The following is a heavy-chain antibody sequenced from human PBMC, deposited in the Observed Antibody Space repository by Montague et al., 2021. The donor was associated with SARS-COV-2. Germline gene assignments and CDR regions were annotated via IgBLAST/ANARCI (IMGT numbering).Heavy chain of an antibody. CDR2: ISGSCGSP. CDR3: AKEISSSWIASYYGMDV. CDR1: GFTFSRYV. D-gene: IGHD6-13*01. V-gene: IGHV3-23*01. J-gene: IGHJ6*02. Sequence: SLRLSCAASGFTFSRYVMSWVRQAPGKGLEWVSAISGSCGSPYYADSVXVLFTISRDNSKNTLYLQMNSLRAADTAVYYCAKEISSSWIASYYGMDVWGQGTAVTVSS.